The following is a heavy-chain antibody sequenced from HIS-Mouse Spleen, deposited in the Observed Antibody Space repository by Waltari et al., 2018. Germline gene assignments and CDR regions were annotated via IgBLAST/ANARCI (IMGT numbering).Heavy chain of an antibody. CDR2: ISYDGSNK. V-gene: IGHV3-30*18. CDR3: AKDKHHAFDY. CDR1: CFTLSSYG. Sequence: VQLVASGGGVVQPGRSRRLSRAASCFTLSSYGMHWVRQAPGKGLEWVAVISYDGSNKYYADSVKGRFTISRDNSKNTLYLQMNSLRAEDTAVYYCAKDKHHAFDYWGQGTLVTVSS. J-gene: IGHJ4*02.